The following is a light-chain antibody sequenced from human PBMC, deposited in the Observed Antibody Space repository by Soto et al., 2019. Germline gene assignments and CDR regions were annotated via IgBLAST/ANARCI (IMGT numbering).Light chain of an antibody. V-gene: IGLV1-44*01. CDR1: SSNIGSNT. J-gene: IGLJ3*02. CDR2: SDN. Sequence: QSVLTQPPSASGTPGQRVTISCSGSSSNIGSNTVNWYQQLPGTAPKLLIYSDNQRPSGVPDRFSGSKSGTSASLAISGLQSEDEADYSCATWGDSLNGWVFGGGTKLTVL. CDR3: ATWGDSLNGWV.